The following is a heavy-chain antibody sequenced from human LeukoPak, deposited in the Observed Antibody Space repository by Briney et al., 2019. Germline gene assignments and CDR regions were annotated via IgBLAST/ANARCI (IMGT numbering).Heavy chain of an antibody. J-gene: IGHJ4*02. D-gene: IGHD1-20*01. CDR3: AREYNSRATFDY. CDR2: IHSSGNYI. CDR1: GVAFRSHS. Sequence: GGSLRLSCASSASGVAFRSHSMDWVRQAPGKGLEWISYIHSSGNYIFYAASVKGRFAVSRDNARNSMSLQMNNLRPEDTAIYYCAREYNSRATFDYWGQGTLVSVSS. V-gene: IGHV3-21*05.